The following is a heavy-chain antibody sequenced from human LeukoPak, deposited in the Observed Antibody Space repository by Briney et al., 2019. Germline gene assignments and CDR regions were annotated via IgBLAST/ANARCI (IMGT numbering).Heavy chain of an antibody. J-gene: IGHJ4*02. V-gene: IGHV3-7*01. D-gene: IGHD3-9*01. CDR3: ARSWGLTGYYTPSYYFDY. CDR1: GFTFSSYW. Sequence: GGSLRLSCAASGFTFSSYWMSWVRQAPGKGLEWVANIKQDGSEKYYVDSVKGRFTISRDNAKNSLYLQMNSLRAEDTAVYYCARSWGLTGYYTPSYYFDYWGQGTLVTVSS. CDR2: IKQDGSEK.